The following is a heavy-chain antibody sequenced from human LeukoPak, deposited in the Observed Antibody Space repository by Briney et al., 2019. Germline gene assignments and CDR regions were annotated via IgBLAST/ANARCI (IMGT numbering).Heavy chain of an antibody. D-gene: IGHD1-26*01. Sequence: SETLSLTCTVSGGSISSYYWSWIRQPPGKGLEWIGYIYFSGSTNYNPSLKSRVTISVDTSKNQFSLELSSVTAADTAVYYCARSGGGYYAAPFDYWGQGTLVTVSS. CDR2: IYFSGST. CDR1: GGSISSYY. J-gene: IGHJ4*02. V-gene: IGHV4-59*08. CDR3: ARSGGGYYAAPFDY.